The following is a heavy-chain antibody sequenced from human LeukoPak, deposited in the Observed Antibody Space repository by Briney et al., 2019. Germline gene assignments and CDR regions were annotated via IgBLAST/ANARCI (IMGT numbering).Heavy chain of an antibody. V-gene: IGHV3-30*18. CDR2: ISYDGSNK. D-gene: IGHD4-17*01. J-gene: IGHJ4*02. Sequence: QSGGSLRLSCAASGFTFSSYGMHWVRQAPGKGLEWVAVISYDGSNKYYADSVKGRFTISRDNSKNTLYLQMNSLRAEDTAVYYCAKGDYVFDYWGQGTLVTVSS. CDR1: GFTFSSYG. CDR3: AKGDYVFDY.